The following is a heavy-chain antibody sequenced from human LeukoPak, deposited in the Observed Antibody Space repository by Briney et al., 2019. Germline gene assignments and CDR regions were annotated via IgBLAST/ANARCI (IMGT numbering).Heavy chain of an antibody. V-gene: IGHV4-59*01. Sequence: PSETLPLTCTVSGGSISSSYWSWIRQPPGKGLEWIGHIYYSGSTNYNPSLKSRVTLSVDTSKNQFSLKLISVTAADTAVYYCARGAYYYDSSGYNWYFDLWGRGTLVTVSS. D-gene: IGHD3-22*01. CDR1: GGSISSSY. CDR2: IYYSGST. J-gene: IGHJ2*01. CDR3: ARGAYYYDSSGYNWYFDL.